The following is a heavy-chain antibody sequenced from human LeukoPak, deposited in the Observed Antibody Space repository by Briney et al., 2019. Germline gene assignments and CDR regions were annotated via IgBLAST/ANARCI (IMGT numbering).Heavy chain of an antibody. D-gene: IGHD1-26*01. Sequence: GASVKVSCRASGYTFTAHYIHWVRQAPGQGLEWMGGIIPIFGTANYAQKFQGRVTITADESTSTAYMELSSLRSEDTAVYYCAGYLGSYYYYFDYWGQGTLVTVSS. V-gene: IGHV1-69*13. J-gene: IGHJ4*02. CDR2: IIPIFGTA. CDR1: GYTFTAHY. CDR3: AGYLGSYYYYFDY.